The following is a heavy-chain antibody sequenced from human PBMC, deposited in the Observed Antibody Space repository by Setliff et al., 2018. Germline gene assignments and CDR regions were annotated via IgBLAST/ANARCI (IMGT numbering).Heavy chain of an antibody. J-gene: IGHJ6*03. CDR3: AREKVVVVSATSYHYYMDV. V-gene: IGHV1-69*05. D-gene: IGHD2-15*01. Sequence: SVKVSCKASGGTFNNYGVTWVRQAPGQGLEWMGGTIPFFGTTNYAQEFQGRVTITTDESTNTAYMELSSLRSEDTAMYYCAREKVVVVSATSYHYYMDVWGKGTTVTVSS. CDR2: TIPFFGTT. CDR1: GGTFNNYG.